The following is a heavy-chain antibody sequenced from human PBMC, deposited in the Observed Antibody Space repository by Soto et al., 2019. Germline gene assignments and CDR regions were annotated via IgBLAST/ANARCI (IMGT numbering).Heavy chain of an antibody. CDR3: ARAKGGRYCSSTSCSDAFDI. J-gene: IGHJ3*02. CDR1: GFTFSSYW. Sequence: GGSLRLSCAASGFTFSSYWMHWVRQAPGKGLVWVSRINSDGSSTSYADSVKGRFTISRDNAKNTLYLQMNSLRAEDTAVYYCARAKGGRYCSSTSCSDAFDIWGQGTMVTVSS. CDR2: INSDGSST. D-gene: IGHD2-2*01. V-gene: IGHV3-74*01.